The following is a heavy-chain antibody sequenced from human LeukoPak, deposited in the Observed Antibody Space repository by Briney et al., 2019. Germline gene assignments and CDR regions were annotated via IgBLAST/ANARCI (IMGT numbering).Heavy chain of an antibody. D-gene: IGHD2-21*02. Sequence: GGSLRLSCAASGFTFSSYGMHWVRQAPGKGLEWVAVIWYDGSNKYYADSVKGRFTISRDNSKNTLYLQMNSLRAEDTAVYYCARDRSRFWPCLGGDCALPLPPDYWGQGTLVTVSS. CDR2: IWYDGSNK. J-gene: IGHJ4*02. CDR1: GFTFSSYG. V-gene: IGHV3-33*01. CDR3: ARDRSRFWPCLGGDCALPLPPDY.